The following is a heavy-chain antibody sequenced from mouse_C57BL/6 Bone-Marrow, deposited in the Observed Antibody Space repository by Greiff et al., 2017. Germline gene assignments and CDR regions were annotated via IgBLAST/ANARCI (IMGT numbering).Heavy chain of an antibody. J-gene: IGHJ3*01. V-gene: IGHV14-4*01. D-gene: IGHD1-1*01. CDR3: TTEEYDGSGWVAY. CDR2: FDPENGDT. Sequence: VQLQQSGAELVRPGASVKLSCTASGFNIKDDYMHWVKQRPEQGLEWIGWFDPENGDTEYASKFQGKATITADTSSTTAYLQLSSLTSEDTAVYYCTTEEYDGSGWVAYGGQGTLVTVSA. CDR1: GFNIKDDY.